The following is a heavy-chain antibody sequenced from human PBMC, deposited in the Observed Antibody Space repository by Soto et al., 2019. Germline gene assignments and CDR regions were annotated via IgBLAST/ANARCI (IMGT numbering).Heavy chain of an antibody. J-gene: IGHJ4*02. CDR2: INPLPTSGST. CDR1: GYIFTNYY. Sequence: QVQLVQSGAEVKKPGASVKVSCKASGYIFTNYYIHWVRQAPGQGLEWMAIINPLPTSGSTNYAQEFRGRVTVTMDTSTSTVYMELSSLRSDDTAIYYCARDLAAAAYWGQGTLVTVSS. CDR3: ARDLAAAAY. D-gene: IGHD6-13*01. V-gene: IGHV1-46*01.